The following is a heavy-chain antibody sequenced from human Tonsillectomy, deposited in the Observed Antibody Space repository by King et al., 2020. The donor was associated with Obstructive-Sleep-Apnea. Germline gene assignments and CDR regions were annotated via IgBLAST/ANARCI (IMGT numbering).Heavy chain of an antibody. Sequence: TLKESGPTLVKPTQTLTLTCTFSGLSLSSNGMRVAWIRQPPGKALEWLALIYWDDDKRYSPSLKSRLTITKDTSKNQVVLTMTNMDPVDTGTYYCARPSGGHGMDVWGQGTTVTVSS. V-gene: IGHV2-5*02. CDR2: IYWDDDK. J-gene: IGHJ6*02. CDR1: GLSLSSNGMR. CDR3: ARPSGGHGMDV.